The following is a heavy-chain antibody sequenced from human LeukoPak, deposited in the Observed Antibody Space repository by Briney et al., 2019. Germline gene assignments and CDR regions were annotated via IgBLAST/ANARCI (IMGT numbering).Heavy chain of an antibody. CDR1: GFTVSTNY. D-gene: IGHD3-10*01. V-gene: IGHV3-53*01. J-gene: IGHJ2*01. CDR2: LYSGGTT. CDR3: ARVGDHYRWYLDL. Sequence: GGSLRLSCEGSGFTVSTNYMNWVRQAPGKGLEWVSILYSGGTTYYADSVKGRFTVSRDSSKNTLFLHMNSLRAEATAVYYCARVGDHYRWYLDLWGRGTLVTASS.